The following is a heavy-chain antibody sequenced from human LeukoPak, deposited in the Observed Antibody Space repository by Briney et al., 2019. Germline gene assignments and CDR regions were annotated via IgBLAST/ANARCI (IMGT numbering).Heavy chain of an antibody. Sequence: SETLSLTCAVPGHSISSGYYWGWIRPPPGKGLEWIGSIYHSGSTYYNPSLKSRVTISVDTSKNRFSLKLRSVTAADTAVYYCAGQHDSNGYYFYWGQGTLVTVSS. CDR1: GHSISSGYY. V-gene: IGHV4-38-2*01. D-gene: IGHD3-22*01. CDR3: AGQHDSNGYYFY. J-gene: IGHJ4*02. CDR2: IYHSGST.